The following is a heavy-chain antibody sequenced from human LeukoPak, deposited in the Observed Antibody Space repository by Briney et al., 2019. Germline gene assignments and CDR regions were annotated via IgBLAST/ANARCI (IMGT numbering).Heavy chain of an antibody. J-gene: IGHJ3*01. V-gene: IGHV4-38-2*02. CDR2: IFHDGTT. D-gene: IGHD3-22*01. Sequence: SETLSLTCTVSGYSISSGYYWGWIRRTPGKGLEWIAKIFHDGTTHYNPSLKSRLTMSVDTSKNDFSLRLNSVTASDTAIYYCVRDSSGTPAFDVWGQGTMVTVSS. CDR3: VRDSSGTPAFDV. CDR1: GYSISSGYY.